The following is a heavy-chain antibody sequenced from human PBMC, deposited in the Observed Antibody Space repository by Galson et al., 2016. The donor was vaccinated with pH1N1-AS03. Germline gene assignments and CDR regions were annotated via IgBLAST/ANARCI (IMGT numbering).Heavy chain of an antibody. J-gene: IGHJ4*02. CDR3: AKARHPTLTAVYFDY. D-gene: IGHD4-17*01. CDR1: AFTFSTYD. CDR2: IKYDGNNK. V-gene: IGHV3-30*02. Sequence: SLRLSCAASAFTFSTYDVHWVRQAPGKGLEWVAFIKYDGNNKNYGDSVKGRFTISRDNSKNTLYLQMNSLRDEDTAVYYCAKARHPTLTAVYFDYWGQGTLVTVSS.